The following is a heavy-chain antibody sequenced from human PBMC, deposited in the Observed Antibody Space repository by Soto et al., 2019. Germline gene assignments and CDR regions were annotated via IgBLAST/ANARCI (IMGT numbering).Heavy chain of an antibody. Sequence: SETLSLTCSVSGGSISSSSYFWGWIRQPPGKGLEWIGSIYYSGSTYYNPSLKSRVTVSVDTPKNQFSLKLSSVTAADTAVYYCARDLAYIREYWGQGTLVTVSS. CDR3: ARDLAYIREY. V-gene: IGHV4-39*02. CDR1: GGSISSSSYF. J-gene: IGHJ4*02. D-gene: IGHD3-10*01. CDR2: IYYSGST.